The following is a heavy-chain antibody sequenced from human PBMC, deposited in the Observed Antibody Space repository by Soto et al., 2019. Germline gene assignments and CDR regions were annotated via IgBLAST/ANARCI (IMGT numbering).Heavy chain of an antibody. CDR2: IVVGSGNT. J-gene: IGHJ4*02. D-gene: IGHD3-22*01. CDR1: GFTFTCSA. V-gene: IGHV1-58*01. CDR3: AAGWIPYYYDSSGYYYFEY. Sequence: GASVKVSCKASGFTFTCSAVQWVRQARGQRLEWIGWIVVGSGNTNYAQKFQERVTITRDMSTSTAYMELSSLRSEDTAVYYCAAGWIPYYYDSSGYYYFEYWGQGTLVTVSS.